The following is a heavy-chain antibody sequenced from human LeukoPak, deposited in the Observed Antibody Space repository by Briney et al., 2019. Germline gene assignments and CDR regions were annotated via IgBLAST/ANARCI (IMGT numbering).Heavy chain of an antibody. Sequence: SETLSLTCTVSGGSISPTGYYWGWIRQPPGKGLEWIGSIYYSGTTYYNPSLKSRVTISVDTSKNQFSLKLSSVTAADTAVYYCARQKGNFDYWGQGTLVTVSS. CDR2: IYYSGTT. J-gene: IGHJ4*02. CDR1: GGSISPTGYY. V-gene: IGHV4-39*01. CDR3: ARQKGNFDY. D-gene: IGHD3-10*01.